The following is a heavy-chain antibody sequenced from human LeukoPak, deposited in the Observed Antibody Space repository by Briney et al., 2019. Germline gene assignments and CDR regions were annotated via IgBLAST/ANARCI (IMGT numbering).Heavy chain of an antibody. D-gene: IGHD3-22*01. CDR3: ARDRTNYYDSSDHYGMDV. CDR1: GGTFSSYA. Sequence: PGGSLRLSCAASGGTFSSYAISWVRQAPGQGLEWMGRIIPILGIANYAQKFQGRVTITADKSTSTAYMELSSLRSEDTAVYYCARDRTNYYDSSDHYGMDVWGQGTTVTVSS. V-gene: IGHV1-69*04. J-gene: IGHJ6*02. CDR2: IIPILGIA.